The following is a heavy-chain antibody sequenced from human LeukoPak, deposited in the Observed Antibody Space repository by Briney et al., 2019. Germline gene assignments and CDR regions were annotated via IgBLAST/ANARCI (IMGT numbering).Heavy chain of an antibody. V-gene: IGHV4-4*02. CDR3: ARSAGYSNGWLDY. D-gene: IGHD6-19*01. Sequence: GTLSLTCAVSGGSISSSNWWSWVRQPPGKGLEWIGEINHSGSTNYDPSLKSRVTISVDKSKNQFSLKLTSMTAADTAVYYCARSAGYSNGWLDYWGQGTLVTVSS. J-gene: IGHJ4*02. CDR2: INHSGST. CDR1: GGSISSSNW.